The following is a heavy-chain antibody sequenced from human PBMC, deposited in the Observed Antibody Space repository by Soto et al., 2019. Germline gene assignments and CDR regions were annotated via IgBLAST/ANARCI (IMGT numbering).Heavy chain of an antibody. J-gene: IGHJ6*04. V-gene: IGHV5-51*01. Sequence: GESLKISCKGSGYSFSSYWIGWVRQMPGKGLEWMGIIYPGDSDTRYSPSFQGQVTISADKSISTAYLQWSSLKASDTAMYYCATDTARTHYYYGMDVWGKGTTVTVSS. CDR1: GYSFSSYW. D-gene: IGHD5-18*01. CDR3: ATDTARTHYYYGMDV. CDR2: IYPGDSDT.